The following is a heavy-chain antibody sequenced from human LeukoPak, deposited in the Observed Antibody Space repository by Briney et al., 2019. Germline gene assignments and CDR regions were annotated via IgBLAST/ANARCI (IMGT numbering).Heavy chain of an antibody. J-gene: IGHJ4*02. CDR2: ISTSGGNT. Sequence: ASVTVSCKASGYTFTGYYMHWVRQAPGQGLEWMGIISTSGGNTGYAQKFQGRIIMTRDTSTSTVYLDLSSLRSDDTAVYYCARVWVGATKAGYGYWGQGTLVTVSS. CDR1: GYTFTGYY. CDR3: ARVWVGATKAGYGY. V-gene: IGHV1-46*01. D-gene: IGHD1-26*01.